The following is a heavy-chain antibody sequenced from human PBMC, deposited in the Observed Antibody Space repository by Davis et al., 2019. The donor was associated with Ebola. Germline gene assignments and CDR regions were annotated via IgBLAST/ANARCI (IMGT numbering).Heavy chain of an antibody. Sequence: GEFLKISCETPGFIFRNYVMSWVRQAPGKVLEWVSTFGTGGDTYYADSVKGRFAISRDNSRGTLYLQMNSLRVEDSAIYYCVKDSSNIWFDIWGQGTLVTVSS. CDR1: GFIFRNYV. D-gene: IGHD2/OR15-2a*01. CDR3: VKDSSNIWFDI. V-gene: IGHV3-23*01. J-gene: IGHJ3*02. CDR2: FGTGGDT.